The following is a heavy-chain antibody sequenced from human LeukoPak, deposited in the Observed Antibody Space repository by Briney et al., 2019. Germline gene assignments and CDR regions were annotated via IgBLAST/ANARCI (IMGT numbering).Heavy chain of an antibody. J-gene: IGHJ5*02. D-gene: IGHD3-3*02. CDR1: GFTFSDYY. V-gene: IGHV3-11*04. Sequence: AGSLRLSCAASGFTFSDYYMSWLRQAPGKGLEWISYINTSGSTIYYADAVKGRFTISRDNAKNSLYLQMNSLRAEDTAVHYCAREWVSRFDPWGQGTLVTVSS. CDR3: AREWVSRFDP. CDR2: INTSGSTI.